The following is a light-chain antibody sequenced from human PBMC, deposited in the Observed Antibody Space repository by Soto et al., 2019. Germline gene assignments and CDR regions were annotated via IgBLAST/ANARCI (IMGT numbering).Light chain of an antibody. CDR3: QQYGSSPA. J-gene: IGKJ4*01. V-gene: IGKV3-20*01. CDR1: QSVSSGY. CDR2: DAS. Sequence: EIVLTQSPGTLSLSPGERATLSCRASQSVSSGYLAWYQHKPGQAPRLLIYDASSRATGIPDRFSGSGSGTDFTLTISRLEPEEFAVYYCQQYGSSPAFGGGTKVEIK.